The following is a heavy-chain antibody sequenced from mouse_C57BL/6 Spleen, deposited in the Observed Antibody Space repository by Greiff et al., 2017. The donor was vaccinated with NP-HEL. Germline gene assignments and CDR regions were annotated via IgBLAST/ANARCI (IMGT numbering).Heavy chain of an antibody. D-gene: IGHD2-3*01. V-gene: IGHV14-1*01. CDR1: GFNIKDYY. CDR3: TRYDGYYYFDG. Sequence: VQLQQSGAELVRPGASVKLSCTASGFNIKDYYMHWVKQRPEQGLEWIGRIDPEDGDTEYARKFQGKATLTADTSSNTAYLQLSSLTSEDSAVSCCTRYDGYYYFDGWGQGPTLTVAS. J-gene: IGHJ2*01. CDR2: IDPEDGDT.